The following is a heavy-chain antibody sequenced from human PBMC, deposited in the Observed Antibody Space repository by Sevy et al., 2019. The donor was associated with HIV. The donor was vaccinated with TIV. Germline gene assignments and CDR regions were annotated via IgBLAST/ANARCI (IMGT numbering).Heavy chain of an antibody. CDR2: LSGNGGST. CDR3: AKDRIWELGDAFDI. D-gene: IGHD1-7*01. Sequence: GGSLRLSCAASGFTFSSYAMSWVRQAPGKGLEWVSGLSGNGGSTNYADSVKGWFALSRDNSKNTLYLQMNNLRAEDTAIYFCAKDRIWELGDAFDIWGQGTMVTVSS. J-gene: IGHJ3*02. CDR1: GFTFSSYA. V-gene: IGHV3-23*01.